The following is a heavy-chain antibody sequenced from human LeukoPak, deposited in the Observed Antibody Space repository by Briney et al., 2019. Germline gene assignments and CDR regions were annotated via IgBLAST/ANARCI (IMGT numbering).Heavy chain of an antibody. Sequence: PSETLSLTCTVSGGSISSYYWSWIRQPPGKGLEWIGYIYYSGSTNYNPSLKSLVTISVDTSKNQFSLKLSSVTAADTAVYYCARSGIYDYVWGSYRYPFDYWGQGTLVTVSS. CDR2: IYYSGST. CDR3: ARSGIYDYVWGSYRYPFDY. D-gene: IGHD3-16*02. V-gene: IGHV4-59*01. CDR1: GGSISSYY. J-gene: IGHJ4*02.